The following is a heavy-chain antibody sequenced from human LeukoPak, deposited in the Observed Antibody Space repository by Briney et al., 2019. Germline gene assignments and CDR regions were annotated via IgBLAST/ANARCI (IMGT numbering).Heavy chain of an antibody. CDR3: ARSAEWLRNAFDI. CDR1: GASTSHFY. D-gene: IGHD5-12*01. J-gene: IGHJ3*02. V-gene: IGHV4-59*01. CDR2: MHNSGSS. Sequence: SETLSLSCSVSGASTSHFYWNWIRQPPGKGLEWIGYMHNSGSSKHSPSLKSRVTISIDTSNNLFSLQLTSVTAADTAIYYCARSAEWLRNAFDIWGQGTMVSVSS.